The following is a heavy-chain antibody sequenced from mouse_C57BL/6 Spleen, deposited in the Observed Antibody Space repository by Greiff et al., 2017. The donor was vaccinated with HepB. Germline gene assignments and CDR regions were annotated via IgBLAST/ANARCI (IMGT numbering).Heavy chain of an antibody. J-gene: IGHJ4*01. CDR1: GYAFSSSW. Sequence: QVQLKESGPELVKPGASVKISCKASGYAFSSSWMNWVKQRPGKGLEWIGRIYPGDGDTNYNGKFKGKATLTADKSSSTAYMQLSSLTSEDSAVYFCATLHYYGSSYPAMDYWGQGTSVTVSS. D-gene: IGHD1-1*01. CDR2: IYPGDGDT. CDR3: ATLHYYGSSYPAMDY. V-gene: IGHV1-82*01.